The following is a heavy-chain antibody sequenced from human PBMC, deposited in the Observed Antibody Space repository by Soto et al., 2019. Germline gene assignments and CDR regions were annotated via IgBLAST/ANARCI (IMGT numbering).Heavy chain of an antibody. Sequence: PGGSLRLSCAASGFTVSSNYMSWVRQAPGKGLEWVSVIYSGGSTYYADSVKGRFTISRDNSKNTLYLQMNSLRAEDTAVYYCASLAHYYDSSGYLIDYWGQGTLVTVSS. CDR3: ASLAHYYDSSGYLIDY. CDR1: GFTVSSNY. CDR2: IYSGGST. V-gene: IGHV3-53*01. J-gene: IGHJ4*02. D-gene: IGHD3-22*01.